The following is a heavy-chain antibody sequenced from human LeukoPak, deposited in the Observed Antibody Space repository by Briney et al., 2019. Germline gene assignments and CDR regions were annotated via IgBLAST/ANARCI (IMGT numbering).Heavy chain of an antibody. CDR3: AKRAVVDRYYFDY. J-gene: IGHJ4*02. CDR2: INNRGTST. Sequence: GGSLRLSCAASGFTFSSYAMGWVRQAPGKGLEWVSTINNRGTSTYYADSVKGRFTISRDNSKNTLSLQMNSLRAEDTAIYFCAKRAVVDRYYFDYWGQGTLVTVSS. CDR1: GFTFSSYA. D-gene: IGHD3-22*01. V-gene: IGHV3-23*01.